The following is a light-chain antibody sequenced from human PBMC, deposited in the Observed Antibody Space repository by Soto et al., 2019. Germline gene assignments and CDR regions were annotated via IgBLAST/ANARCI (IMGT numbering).Light chain of an antibody. CDR3: QQYGSSPPYT. CDR1: QSVSSSY. J-gene: IGKJ2*01. Sequence: EIVLTQSPGTLSLSPGERATLSCRASQSVSSSYLAWYQQKPGQAPRLLIYGASSRATGIPDRFSGSGSGTDFTLTISRLEPEDFAVYYCQQYGSSPPYTCGQGNKLESK. V-gene: IGKV3-20*01. CDR2: GAS.